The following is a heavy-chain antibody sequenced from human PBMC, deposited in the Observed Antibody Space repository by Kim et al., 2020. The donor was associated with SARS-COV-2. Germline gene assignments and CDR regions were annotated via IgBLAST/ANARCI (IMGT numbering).Heavy chain of an antibody. CDR2: INNGGSST. CDR3: ARADSGAFDI. V-gene: IGHV3-74*01. D-gene: IGHD2-15*01. J-gene: IGHJ3*02. Sequence: GGSLRLSCAASGFTFSSYWMHWVRQVPGRGLVWVSRINNGGSSTNYADSVKGRFTISRDNAKNTLYLQMNSLRAEDTAVYHCARADSGAFDIWGQGTMVT. CDR1: GFTFSSYW.